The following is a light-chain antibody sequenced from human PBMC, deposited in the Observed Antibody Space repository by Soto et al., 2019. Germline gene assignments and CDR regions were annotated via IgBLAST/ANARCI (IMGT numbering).Light chain of an antibody. J-gene: IGKJ1*01. CDR1: QSVSSSY. CDR3: QHYGSSSWT. V-gene: IGKV3-20*01. Sequence: EIVLTQSPGTLSLSPGERATLSCRASQSVSSSYVAWYQQTPGQAPRLLIYGTSSRATAIPDRFSGSGSGTDFPLTISRLEPEDFAVYYCQHYGSSSWTFGQGTKVEIK. CDR2: GTS.